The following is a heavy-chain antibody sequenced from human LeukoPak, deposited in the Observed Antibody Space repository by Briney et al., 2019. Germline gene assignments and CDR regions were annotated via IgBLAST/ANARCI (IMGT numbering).Heavy chain of an antibody. Sequence: GGSLRLSCAASGFTFSSYEMNWVRQAPGKGLEWVSYIYSGRGSSTNYADFVKVRFTISRDNAKNSLYLQMNSLRAEDTAVYYCAREMGAYFDWLLLNYWYFDLWGRGTLVTVSS. V-gene: IGHV3-48*03. CDR3: AREMGAYFDWLLLNYWYFDL. J-gene: IGHJ2*01. CDR1: GFTFSSYE. D-gene: IGHD3-9*01. CDR2: IYSGRGSST.